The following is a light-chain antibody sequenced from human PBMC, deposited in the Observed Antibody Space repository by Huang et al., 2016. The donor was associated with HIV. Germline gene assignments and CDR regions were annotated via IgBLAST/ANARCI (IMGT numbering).Light chain of an antibody. J-gene: IGKJ2*01. Sequence: EIVMTQSPATLYVSPGERATLSCRARHGVGNNLAWYQQKLGQAPRLLIYGASARSTGLPASVSGSGSGTEFTLTISSLQSEDFAVYYCQQYNTWPYTFGQGT. CDR1: HGVGNN. CDR2: GAS. CDR3: QQYNTWPYT. V-gene: IGKV3-15*01.